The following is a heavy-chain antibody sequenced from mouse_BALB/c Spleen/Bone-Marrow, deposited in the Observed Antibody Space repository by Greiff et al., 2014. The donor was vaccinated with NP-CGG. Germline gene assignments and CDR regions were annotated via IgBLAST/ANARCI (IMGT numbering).Heavy chain of an antibody. J-gene: IGHJ4*01. CDR3: ARWGYNISPYALDY. V-gene: IGHV1S56*01. CDR1: GYTFTSYD. D-gene: IGHD3-1*01. CDR2: IYPGDGST. Sequence: VQLQQSGPEVVKPGALVKISCKASGYTFTSYDINWVKQRPGQGLEWIGWIYPGDGSTKYNEKFRGKATLTADKSSSTAYMQLSSLTSENSAVYVCARWGYNISPYALDYWGQGTSVTVSS.